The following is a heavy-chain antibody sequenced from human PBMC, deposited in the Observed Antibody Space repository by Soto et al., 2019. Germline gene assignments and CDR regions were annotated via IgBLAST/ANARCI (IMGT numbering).Heavy chain of an antibody. CDR2: ISYDGSNK. CDR3: ASMNGXYDSSGYLKAPYYGMDV. CDR1: GFTFSSYA. Sequence: GGSLRLSCTASGFTFSSYAMHWVRQAPGKGLEWVAVISYDGSNKYYADSVKGRFTISRDNSKNTLYLQMNSLRAEDTAAYYCASMNGXYDSSGYLKAPYYGMDVWGQGTTVTVSS. D-gene: IGHD3-22*01. J-gene: IGHJ6*02. V-gene: IGHV3-30-3*01.